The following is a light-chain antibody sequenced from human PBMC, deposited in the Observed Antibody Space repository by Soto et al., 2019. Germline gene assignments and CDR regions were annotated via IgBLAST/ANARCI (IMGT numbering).Light chain of an antibody. J-gene: IGLJ2*01. Sequence: QSVLTQPASVSGSPGQSITISCTGTSSDVGGYNYVSWYQQHPGNAPKLIIYQVTKWPSGISNRFSGSKSGNTASLTISGLQAEDEAYYYCASYTSNGRAVFGGGTKVTVL. CDR1: SSDVGGYNY. V-gene: IGLV2-14*03. CDR3: ASYTSNGRAV. CDR2: QVT.